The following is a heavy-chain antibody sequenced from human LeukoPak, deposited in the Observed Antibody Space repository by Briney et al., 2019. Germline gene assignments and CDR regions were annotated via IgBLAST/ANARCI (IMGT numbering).Heavy chain of an antibody. V-gene: IGHV4-34*01. D-gene: IGHD4-11*01. Sequence: SETLSLTCAVYGGSFSGYYWSWIRQPPGKGLEWIGEINHSGSTNYNPSLKSRVTISVDTSKNQFSLKLSSVTAADTAVYYCARLTVFYWFDPWGQGTPVTVSS. CDR3: ARLTVFYWFDP. CDR2: INHSGST. CDR1: GGSFSGYY. J-gene: IGHJ5*02.